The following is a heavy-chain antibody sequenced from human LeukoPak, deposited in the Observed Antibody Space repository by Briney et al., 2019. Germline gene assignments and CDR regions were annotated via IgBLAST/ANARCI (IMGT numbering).Heavy chain of an antibody. D-gene: IGHD3-3*01. CDR2: INHSGST. Sequence: PSETLSLTCAVYGGSFSGHYWSWIRQPPGKGLEWIREINHSGSTNYNPSLESRVNISVDTSKNHFSLKLSSVTAADTAVYYCASGQYYDLWSGYYVDWGQGTLVTVS. V-gene: IGHV4-34*01. CDR3: ASGQYYDLWSGYYVD. CDR1: GGSFSGHY. J-gene: IGHJ4*02.